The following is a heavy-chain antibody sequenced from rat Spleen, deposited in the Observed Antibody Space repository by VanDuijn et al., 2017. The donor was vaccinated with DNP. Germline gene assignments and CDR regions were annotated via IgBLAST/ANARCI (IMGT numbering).Heavy chain of an antibody. Sequence: EVQLQESGPGLVKPSQSLSLTCSVTGYPIISNYWGWIRKFPGDKMEWVGHISYSGSTSYNPALKSRISITRDTSNNQFFLHLNSVTTEDTATYYCARGSGTYYWYFDFWGPGTMVTVSS. V-gene: IGHV3-1*01. CDR2: ISYSGST. CDR1: GYPIISNY. CDR3: ARGSGTYYWYFDF. J-gene: IGHJ1*01. D-gene: IGHD5-1*01.